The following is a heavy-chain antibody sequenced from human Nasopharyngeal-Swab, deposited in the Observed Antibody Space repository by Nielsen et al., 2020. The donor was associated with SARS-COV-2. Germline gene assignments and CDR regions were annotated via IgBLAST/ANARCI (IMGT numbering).Heavy chain of an antibody. V-gene: IGHV3-9*01. CDR3: AKTKRYCSGGSCYRFDY. CDR2: ISWNSGSI. CDR1: GFTFDDYA. D-gene: IGHD2-15*01. J-gene: IGHJ4*02. Sequence: GGSLRLSCAASGFTFDDYAMHWVRQAPGKGLEWVSGISWNSGSIDYADSVKGRFTISRDNSKNTLYLQMNSLRAEDTAVYYCAKTKRYCSGGSCYRFDYWGQGTLVTVSS.